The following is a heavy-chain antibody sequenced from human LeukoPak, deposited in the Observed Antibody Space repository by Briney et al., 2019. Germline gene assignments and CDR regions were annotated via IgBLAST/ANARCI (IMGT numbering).Heavy chain of an antibody. CDR2: IYPGDSDT. CDR3: AGGYCSGGSRYWFDP. V-gene: IGHV5-51*03. J-gene: IGHJ5*02. Sequence: GESLKISCKGSGYSFTSYWIGWVRPMPGKGLEWMGIIYPGDSDTRYSPSFQGQVTISADKSISTAYLQWSSLKASDTAMYYCAGGYCSGGSRYWFDPWGQGTLVTVSS. CDR1: GYSFTSYW. D-gene: IGHD2-15*01.